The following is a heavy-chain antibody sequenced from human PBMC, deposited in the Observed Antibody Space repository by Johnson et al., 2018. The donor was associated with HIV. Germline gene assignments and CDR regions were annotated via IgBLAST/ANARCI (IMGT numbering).Heavy chain of an antibody. CDR1: GFIFSSYW. CDR3: ARAGPFYNWNYYRAFDI. D-gene: IGHD1-7*01. Sequence: VQLVESGGGLVQPGGSLRLSCAASGFIFSSYWMHWVRQAPGKGLEWVSIIYSGGSTYYAESVKGRFTISRDNAKNSLYLQMNSLRAEDTAVYYCARAGPFYNWNYYRAFDIWG. V-gene: IGHV3-66*01. J-gene: IGHJ3*02. CDR2: IYSGGST.